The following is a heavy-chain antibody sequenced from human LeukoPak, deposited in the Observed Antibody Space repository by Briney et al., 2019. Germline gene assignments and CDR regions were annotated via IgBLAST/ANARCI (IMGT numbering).Heavy chain of an antibody. Sequence: PSETLSLTCTVSGGSISSSSYYWGWIRQPPGKGLEWIGSIYYSGSTYYNPSLKSRVTISVDTSKNQFSLKLSSVTAADTAVYYCARLGIYLPLDYWGQGTLVTVSS. D-gene: IGHD7-27*01. CDR3: ARLGIYLPLDY. CDR1: GGSISSSSYY. J-gene: IGHJ4*02. V-gene: IGHV4-39*01. CDR2: IYYSGST.